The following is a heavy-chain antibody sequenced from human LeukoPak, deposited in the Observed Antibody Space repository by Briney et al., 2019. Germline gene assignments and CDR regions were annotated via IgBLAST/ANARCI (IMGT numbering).Heavy chain of an antibody. D-gene: IGHD3-10*01. CDR2: ISSSSSII. CDR3: ARDSGHTGSDDH. CDR1: GFTLSNYH. J-gene: IGHJ5*02. V-gene: IGHV3-48*02. Sequence: PGGSLRLSCAASGFTLSNYHMKWVRQAPGKGLEWVSYISSSSSIIYYAVSVKGRFTISRDNAKNSLYLQMSSLRDEDTAVYYCARDSGHTGSDDHWGQGTLVTVSS.